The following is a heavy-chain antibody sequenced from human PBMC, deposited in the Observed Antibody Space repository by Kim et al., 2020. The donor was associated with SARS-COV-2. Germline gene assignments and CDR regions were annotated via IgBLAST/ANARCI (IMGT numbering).Heavy chain of an antibody. CDR2: ITASGGST. CDR3: ARRITMIRGVAVSGMDV. V-gene: IGHV3-23*01. Sequence: GGSLRLSCAASGFTFRNYAMTWVRQAPGRGLEWVSSITASGGSTYSADPVKGRFTISRDNSKNTMYVQMSSLRADDTAVYYCARRITMIRGVAVSGMDVWGQGTTVTVSS. D-gene: IGHD3-10*01. CDR1: GFTFRNYA. J-gene: IGHJ6*02.